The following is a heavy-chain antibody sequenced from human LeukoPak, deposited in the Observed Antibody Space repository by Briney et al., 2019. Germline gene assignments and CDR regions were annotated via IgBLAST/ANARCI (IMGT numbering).Heavy chain of an antibody. CDR1: GFTFSGYG. J-gene: IGHJ4*02. CDR3: ARDEVFAY. Sequence: PGGSLRLSCAASGFTFSGYGMHWVRRPPGKGLEWVAVIWYDGSEKYYADSVKGRFTISRDNSKNTLYLEMNSLRAEDTAVYYCARDEVFAYWGQGTLVCVPS. V-gene: IGHV3-33*01. CDR2: IWYDGSEK.